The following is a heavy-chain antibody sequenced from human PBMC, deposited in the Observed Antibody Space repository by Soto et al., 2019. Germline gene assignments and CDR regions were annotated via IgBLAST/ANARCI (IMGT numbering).Heavy chain of an antibody. J-gene: IGHJ4*02. CDR3: ARVGRSIYYFDY. CDR2: IYYSGST. V-gene: IGHV4-61*01. CDR1: GGSVSSGSYY. Sequence: ETLSLTCTVSGGSVSSGSYYWSWIRQPPGKGLEWIGYIYYSGSTNYNPSLKSRVTISVDTSKNQFSLKLSSVTAADTAVYYCARVGRSIYYFDYWGQGTLVTVSS. D-gene: IGHD2-21*01.